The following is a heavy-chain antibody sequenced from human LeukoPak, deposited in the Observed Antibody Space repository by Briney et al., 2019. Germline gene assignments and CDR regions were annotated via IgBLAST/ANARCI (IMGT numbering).Heavy chain of an antibody. J-gene: IGHJ4*02. CDR3: ARPHLWFGELYFDY. D-gene: IGHD3-10*01. Sequence: PGGSLRLSCAASGFTFSSYWVSWVRQAPGKGLEWVANIKQDGSEKYYVDSVKGRFTISRDNAKNSLYLQMNSLRAEDTAVYYCARPHLWFGELYFDYWGQGTLVTVSS. V-gene: IGHV3-7*01. CDR1: GFTFSSYW. CDR2: IKQDGSEK.